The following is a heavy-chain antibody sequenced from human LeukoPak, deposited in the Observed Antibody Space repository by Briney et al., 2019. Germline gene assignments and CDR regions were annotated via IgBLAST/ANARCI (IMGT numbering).Heavy chain of an antibody. Sequence: GGSLRLSCAASGLTFSSYSMNWVRQAPGKGLEWVSSISSSSNYIYYADSVKGRFTISRDNAKNSLYLQMNSLRAEDTAVYYCARVPHAMGRGVIIMEFYFDYWGQGTLVTVSS. D-gene: IGHD3-10*01. CDR2: ISSSSNYI. CDR3: ARVPHAMGRGVIIMEFYFDY. J-gene: IGHJ4*02. CDR1: GLTFSSYS. V-gene: IGHV3-21*01.